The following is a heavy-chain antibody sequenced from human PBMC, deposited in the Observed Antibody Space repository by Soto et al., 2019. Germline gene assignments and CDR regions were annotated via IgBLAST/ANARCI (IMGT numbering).Heavy chain of an antibody. D-gene: IGHD3-22*01. J-gene: IGHJ6*02. CDR3: AKIPLYYYDSSGYYPRPYGMDV. Sequence: PGGSLRLSCAASGFTFSSYGMHWVRQAPGKELEWVAVISYDGSNKYYADSVKGRFTISRDNSKNTLYLQMNSLRAEDTAVYYCAKIPLYYYDSSGYYPRPYGMDVWGQGTTVTVSS. V-gene: IGHV3-30*18. CDR2: ISYDGSNK. CDR1: GFTFSSYG.